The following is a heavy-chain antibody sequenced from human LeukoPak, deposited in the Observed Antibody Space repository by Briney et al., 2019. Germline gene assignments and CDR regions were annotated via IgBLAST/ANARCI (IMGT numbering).Heavy chain of an antibody. CDR2: IYYSGST. Sequence: PSETLSLTCTVSGGSISSYYWSWIRQPPGKGLEWIGYIYYSGSTNYNPSLKGRVTISVDTSKNQFSLKLSSVTAADTAVYYCARQDSSGYPDYWGQGTLVTVSS. D-gene: IGHD3-22*01. CDR1: GGSISSYY. V-gene: IGHV4-59*08. CDR3: ARQDSSGYPDY. J-gene: IGHJ4*02.